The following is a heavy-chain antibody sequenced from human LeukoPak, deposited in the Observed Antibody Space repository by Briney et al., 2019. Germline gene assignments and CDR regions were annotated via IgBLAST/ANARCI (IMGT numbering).Heavy chain of an antibody. J-gene: IGHJ4*02. V-gene: IGHV5-51*01. CDR3: ARLPGSGHATNFDY. D-gene: IGHD5-12*01. Sequence: GESLKISCKVSGYIFTSYWIAWVRQMPGKGLEWMGIIFPGDSDTRYSPSFQGQVTISADKSISTAYLQWSSLKASDTATYYCARLPGSGHATNFDYWGQGTLVTVSP. CDR1: GYIFTSYW. CDR2: IFPGDSDT.